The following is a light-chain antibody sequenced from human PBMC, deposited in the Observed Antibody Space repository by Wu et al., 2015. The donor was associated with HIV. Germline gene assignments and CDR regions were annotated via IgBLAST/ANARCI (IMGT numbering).Light chain of an antibody. V-gene: IGKV3-20*01. J-gene: IGKJ1*01. CDR2: AAS. Sequence: IVMTQSPGTLSLSPGERATLSCRASQSVSGDYIAWYRHLPGQAPRLLFYAASSRAIGTPDRFSGRGSGTDFTLTISRLEPEDFAMYYCQYYGNSPCTFGQGTKVEI. CDR1: QSVSGDY. CDR3: QYYGNSPCT.